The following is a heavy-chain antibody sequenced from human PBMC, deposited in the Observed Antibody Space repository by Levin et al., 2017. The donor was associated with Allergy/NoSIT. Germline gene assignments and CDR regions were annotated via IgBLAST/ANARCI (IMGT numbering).Heavy chain of an antibody. CDR1: GFTFSTYV. J-gene: IGHJ6*02. V-gene: IGHV3-23*01. CDR3: AKWEGRRGVGATFRSYYYYDGMDV. Sequence: GGSLRLSCAASGFTFSTYVMTWVRQAPGKGLEWVSSINTGGDRLYFADSVKGRFTISRDNSKNTLYLQMNSLRAEDTAVYFCAKWEGRRGVGATFRSYYYYDGMDVWGQGTTVTVSS. D-gene: IGHD1-26*01. CDR2: INTGGDRL.